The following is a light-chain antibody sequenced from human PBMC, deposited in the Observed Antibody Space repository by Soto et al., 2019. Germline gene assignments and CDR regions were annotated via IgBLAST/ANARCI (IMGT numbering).Light chain of an antibody. Sequence: DIQMTQSPSTLSASVGDRVTITCRASQNIGVWLAWYQQKPGQGPKLLIYRASNLESGVPSRFSGSGSGTQFTLAISGLQPDDFATYYCQQYNSYSHVYTFGQGTKVDIK. CDR1: QNIGVW. V-gene: IGKV1-5*03. CDR2: RAS. CDR3: QQYNSYSHVYT. J-gene: IGKJ2*01.